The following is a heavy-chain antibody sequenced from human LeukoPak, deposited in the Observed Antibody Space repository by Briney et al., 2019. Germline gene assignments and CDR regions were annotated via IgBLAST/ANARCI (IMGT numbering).Heavy chain of an antibody. V-gene: IGHV1-46*01. J-gene: IGHJ6*02. CDR2: INPSGGST. Sequence: ASVKVSCKASGYTFTSYYIHWVRQAPGQGLEWMGIINPSGGSTSYAQKFQGRVTMTRDTSTSTVYMELSSLRSEDTAVYYCARDIVPGEYYYYVMAVWAQGPTVTV. CDR1: GYTFTSYY. CDR3: ARDIVPGEYYYYVMAV. D-gene: IGHD2-15*01.